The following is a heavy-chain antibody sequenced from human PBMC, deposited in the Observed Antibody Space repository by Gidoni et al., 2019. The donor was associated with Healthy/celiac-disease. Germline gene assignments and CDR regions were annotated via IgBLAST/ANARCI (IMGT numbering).Heavy chain of an antibody. Sequence: KGLEWIGSIYYSGSTYYNPSLKSRVTISVDTSKNQFSLKLSSVTAADTAVYYCARLVGWELLTFDYWGQGTLVTVSS. CDR2: IYYSGST. D-gene: IGHD1-26*01. J-gene: IGHJ4*02. CDR3: ARLVGWELLTFDY. V-gene: IGHV4-39*01.